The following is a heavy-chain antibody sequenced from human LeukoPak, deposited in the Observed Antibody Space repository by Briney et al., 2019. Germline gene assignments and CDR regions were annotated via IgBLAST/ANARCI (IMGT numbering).Heavy chain of an antibody. J-gene: IGHJ4*02. CDR1: GGTFSSYA. V-gene: IGHV1-69*13. Sequence: GASVKVSCKASGGTFSSYAISWVRQAPGQGLEWMGGIIPIFGTANYAQKFQGRVTITADESTSTAYMELSSLRSEDTAVYYCASGYYCDSLREFDYWGQGTLVTVSS. CDR3: ASGYYCDSLREFDY. D-gene: IGHD3-22*01. CDR2: IIPIFGTA.